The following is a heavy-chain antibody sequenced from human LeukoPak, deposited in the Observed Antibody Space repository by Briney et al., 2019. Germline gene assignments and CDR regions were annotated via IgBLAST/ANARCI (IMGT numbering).Heavy chain of an antibody. CDR2: IWYDGSNK. Sequence: PGRSLRLSYAASGFTFSSYGMHWVRQAPGKGLEWVAVIWYDGSNKYYADSVKGRFTISRDNSKNTLYLQMNSLRAEDTAVYYCAKEKEMATTDWGQGTLVTVSS. D-gene: IGHD5-24*01. CDR1: GFTFSSYG. CDR3: AKEKEMATTD. J-gene: IGHJ4*02. V-gene: IGHV3-33*06.